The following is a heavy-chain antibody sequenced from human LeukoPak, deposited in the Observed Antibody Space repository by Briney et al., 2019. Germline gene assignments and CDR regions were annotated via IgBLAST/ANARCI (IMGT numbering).Heavy chain of an antibody. J-gene: IGHJ4*02. V-gene: IGHV3-9*01. CDR1: GFTFDDYA. D-gene: IGHD3-9*01. CDR3: AKSYVLTGYCFDY. CDR2: ISWNSGSI. Sequence: GGSLRLSCAASGFTFDDYAMDWVRQAPGKGLEWVSGISWNSGSIGYADSVKGRFTISRDNAKNSLYLQMNSLRAEDTALYYCAKSYVLTGYCFDYWGQGTLVTVSS.